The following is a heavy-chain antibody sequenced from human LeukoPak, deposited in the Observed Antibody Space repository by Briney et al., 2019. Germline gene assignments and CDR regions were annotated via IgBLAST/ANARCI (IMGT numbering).Heavy chain of an antibody. V-gene: IGHV7-4-1*02. J-gene: IGHJ5*02. CDR2: INTNTGNP. Sequence: GASVKVSCKASGGFLNTHAITWVRQAPGQGLEWMGWINTNTGNPTYAQGFTGRFVFSLDTSVSTAYLQISSLKAEDTAVYYCASVIAAAVGHWFDPWGQGTLVTVSS. D-gene: IGHD6-13*01. CDR3: ASVIAAAVGHWFDP. CDR1: GGFLNTHA.